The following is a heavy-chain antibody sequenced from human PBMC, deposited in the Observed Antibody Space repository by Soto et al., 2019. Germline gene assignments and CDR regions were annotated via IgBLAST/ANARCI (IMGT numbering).Heavy chain of an antibody. Sequence: SETLSLTYTVSGDPLKIGDYYWSWIRHLPGKGLGWIGYISSNGGAYSNPSLKSRVTISSDMSKNEFSLKLSSVSAADTAVYYCARQSPASSGWYVDAFDIWGQGTMLT. J-gene: IGHJ3*02. CDR1: GDPLKIGDYY. CDR3: ARQSPASSGWYVDAFDI. CDR2: ISSNGGA. D-gene: IGHD6-19*01. V-gene: IGHV4-30-4*01.